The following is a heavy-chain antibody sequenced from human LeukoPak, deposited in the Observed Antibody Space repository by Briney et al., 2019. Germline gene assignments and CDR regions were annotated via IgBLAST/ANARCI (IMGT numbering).Heavy chain of an antibody. Sequence: PGGSLRLSCAASGFTFSSYEMNWVRQAPGKGLEWVSYISSSGRTIYYADSVKGRFTISRDNAKNSLYLQMNSLRAEDTAVYYCARDSSGWFYFDYWGQGTLVTVSS. V-gene: IGHV3-48*03. CDR3: ARDSSGWFYFDY. D-gene: IGHD6-19*01. CDR1: GFTFSSYE. CDR2: ISSSGRTI. J-gene: IGHJ4*02.